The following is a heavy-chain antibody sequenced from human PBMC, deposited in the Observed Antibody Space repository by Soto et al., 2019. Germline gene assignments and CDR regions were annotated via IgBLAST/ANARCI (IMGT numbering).Heavy chain of an antibody. J-gene: IGHJ6*02. D-gene: IGHD1-1*01. V-gene: IGHV3-30-3*01. CDR2: ISYDGSNK. CDR3: ARDQGLRTYYYYGMDV. Sequence: GGSLRLSCAASGLTFSSYAMHWVRQAPGKGLEWVAVISYDGSNKYYADSVKGRFTISRDNSKNTLYLQMNSLRAEDTAVYYCARDQGLRTYYYYGMDVWGQGTTVTVSS. CDR1: GLTFSSYA.